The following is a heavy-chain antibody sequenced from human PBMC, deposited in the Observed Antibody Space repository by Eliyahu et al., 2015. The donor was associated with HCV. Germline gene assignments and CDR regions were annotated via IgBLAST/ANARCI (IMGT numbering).Heavy chain of an antibody. Sequence: QVQLQESGPGLVKPSETLSLTCTVSGGSISSYYWSWIRQPPGKGLEWIGYIYYSGSTNYNPSLKSRVTISVDTSKNQFSLKLSSVTAADTAVYYCARDRDYGGQDWGQGTLVTVSS. D-gene: IGHD4-23*01. CDR1: GGSISSYY. CDR3: ARDRDYGGQD. J-gene: IGHJ4*02. V-gene: IGHV4-59*01. CDR2: IYYSGST.